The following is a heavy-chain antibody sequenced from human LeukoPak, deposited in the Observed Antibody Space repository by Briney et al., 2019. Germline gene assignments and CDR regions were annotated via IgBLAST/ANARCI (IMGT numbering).Heavy chain of an antibody. CDR1: GFTFSSYG. CDR2: ISGNGGST. CDR3: AKDLSLDGGYYYPIVPFDY. J-gene: IGHJ4*02. D-gene: IGHD3-22*01. V-gene: IGHV3-23*01. Sequence: GGSLRLSCAASGFTFSSYGMSWVRQAPGKGLEWVSAISGNGGSTYYADSVKGRFTISRDNSKNTLYLQMNSLRAEDTAVYYCAKDLSLDGGYYYPIVPFDYWGQGTLVTVSS.